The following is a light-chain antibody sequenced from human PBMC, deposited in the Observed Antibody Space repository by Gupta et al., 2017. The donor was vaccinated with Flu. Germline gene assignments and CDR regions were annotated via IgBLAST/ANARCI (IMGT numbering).Light chain of an antibody. Sequence: DIVMTQSPDSLAVSLGERATINCKSSQSVLYSSDNKNYLAWYQQKPGQPPKLLIYWASTRESGVSDRFSGSGSGTDFTLTISSLQAEDVAVYCCQQYYSPRLAFGGGTKVEIK. J-gene: IGKJ4*01. CDR2: WAS. CDR3: QQYYSPRLA. CDR1: QSVLYSSDNKNY. V-gene: IGKV4-1*01.